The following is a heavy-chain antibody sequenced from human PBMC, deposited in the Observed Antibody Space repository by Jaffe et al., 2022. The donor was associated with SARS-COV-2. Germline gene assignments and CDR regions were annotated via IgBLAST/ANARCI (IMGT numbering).Heavy chain of an antibody. CDR1: GYTFSSYS. J-gene: IGHJ6*03. Sequence: QVQLVQSGSELKKPGASVKVSCKASGYTFSSYSMNWVRQAPGQGLEWVGWINTNTGHPTYAQGFTGRFVLSLDTSVSTAYLQISSLKAEDTAVYYCARDGVLLYYNYYYMDVWGKGTTVTVSS. CDR3: ARDGVLLYYNYYYMDV. V-gene: IGHV7-4-1*02. D-gene: IGHD3-10*01. CDR2: INTNTGHP.